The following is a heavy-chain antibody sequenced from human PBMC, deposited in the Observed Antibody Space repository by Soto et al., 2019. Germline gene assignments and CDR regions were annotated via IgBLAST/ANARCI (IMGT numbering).Heavy chain of an antibody. CDR3: AIAAYCSGATCYSGYNWFDP. V-gene: IGHV1-24*01. Sequence: ASVKVSCKGSGYTLSEVSIHWVRQTPGKGLEWMGGFDPENDETSYAQKFQGRVTLTEDTSTDTAYLELSSLRSEDTAIYYCAIAAYCSGATCYSGYNWFDPWGQGTQVTVSS. J-gene: IGHJ5*02. CDR2: FDPENDET. D-gene: IGHD2-2*01. CDR1: GYTLSEVS.